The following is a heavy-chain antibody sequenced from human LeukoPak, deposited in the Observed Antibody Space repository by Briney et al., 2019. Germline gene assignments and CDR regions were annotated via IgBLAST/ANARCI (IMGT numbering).Heavy chain of an antibody. Sequence: GGSLRLSCAASGFIFGTYNMNWVRQAPGKGPEWVSSITSTSSYIYYADSVKGRFTISRDNAKNSLYLQMDSLRVEDTAVYYCARDPYSGSYGPYYYYMDVWGKGTTVTISS. CDR3: ARDPYSGSYGPYYYYMDV. CDR2: ITSTSSYI. CDR1: GFIFGTYN. V-gene: IGHV3-21*06. D-gene: IGHD1-26*01. J-gene: IGHJ6*03.